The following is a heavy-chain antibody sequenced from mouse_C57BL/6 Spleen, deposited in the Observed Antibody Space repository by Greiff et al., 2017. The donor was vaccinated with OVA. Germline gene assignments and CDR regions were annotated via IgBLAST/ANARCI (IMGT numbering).Heavy chain of an antibody. J-gene: IGHJ4*01. Sequence: QVQLQQSGAELMKPGASVKLSCKATGYTFTGYWIEWVKQRPGHGLEWIGEILPGSGSTNYNEKFKGKATFTADTSSNTAYMQLSSLTTEDSAIYYCARGKGDVGELYYAMDYWGQGTSVTVSS. CDR1: GYTFTGYW. V-gene: IGHV1-9*01. CDR2: ILPGSGST. CDR3: ARGKGDVGELYYAMDY. D-gene: IGHD3-3*01.